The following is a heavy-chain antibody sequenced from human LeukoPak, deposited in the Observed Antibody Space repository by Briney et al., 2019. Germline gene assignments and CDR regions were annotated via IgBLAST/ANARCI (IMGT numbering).Heavy chain of an antibody. Sequence: GESLKISCAASGFTFDDYGMSWVRQAPGKGLEWVSGINWNGGSTGYAGSVKGRFTISRDNAKNSLYLQMNSLRAEDTALYYCARDEAWTSPLYDILTGPSPAIFDYWGQGTLVTVSS. CDR2: INWNGGST. J-gene: IGHJ4*02. CDR3: ARDEAWTSPLYDILTGPSPAIFDY. CDR1: GFTFDDYG. D-gene: IGHD3-9*01. V-gene: IGHV3-20*04.